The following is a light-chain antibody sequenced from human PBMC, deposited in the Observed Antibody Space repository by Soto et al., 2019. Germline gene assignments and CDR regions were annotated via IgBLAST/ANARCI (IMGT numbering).Light chain of an antibody. CDR1: QDINSR. V-gene: IGKV1-12*01. Sequence: DIQMTQAPSSLPASVGDRVTITCRASQDINSRLAWYQQKPGKAPKLLIYFAFNLESGVPSRFIGSGSGTDFTLTITSLQPEDFATYYCQQADSLPRTFGGGTKVDIK. CDR2: FAF. J-gene: IGKJ4*01. CDR3: QQADSLPRT.